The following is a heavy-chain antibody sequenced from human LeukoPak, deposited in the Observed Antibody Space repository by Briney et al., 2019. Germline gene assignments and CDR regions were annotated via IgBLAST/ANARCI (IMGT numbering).Heavy chain of an antibody. Sequence: GASVKVSCKASGYTFTSYDINWVRQATGQGLEWMGWMNPNSGNTGYAQKFQGRVTITTDESTSTAYMELSSLRSEDTAVYYCARDGSSSSDSPIWGQGTMVTVSS. V-gene: IGHV1-8*01. CDR3: ARDGSSSSDSPI. CDR1: GYTFTSYD. CDR2: MNPNSGNT. D-gene: IGHD6-6*01. J-gene: IGHJ3*02.